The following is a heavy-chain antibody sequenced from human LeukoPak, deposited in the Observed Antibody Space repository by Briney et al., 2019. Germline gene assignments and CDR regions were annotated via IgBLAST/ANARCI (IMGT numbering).Heavy chain of an antibody. J-gene: IGHJ4*02. V-gene: IGHV4-34*01. CDR3: ARLKAMVRGPGGQRSRGYYFDY. CDR1: GGSFGGYY. D-gene: IGHD3-10*01. CDR2: INHSGST. Sequence: ASETLSLTCAVYGGSFGGYYWSWIRQPPGKGLEWIGEINHSGSTNYNPSLKSRVTISVDTSKNQFSLKLSSVTAADTAVYYCARLKAMVRGPGGQRSRGYYFDYWGQGTLVTVSS.